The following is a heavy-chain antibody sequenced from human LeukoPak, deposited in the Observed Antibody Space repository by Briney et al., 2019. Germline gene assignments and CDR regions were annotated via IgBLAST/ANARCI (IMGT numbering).Heavy chain of an antibody. J-gene: IGHJ4*02. CDR2: IWYDGSNK. CDR3: ARDHGSEGGLDY. Sequence: GRSLRLSCAASGFTFSSYGMHWVRQAPGKGLEWVAVIWYDGSNKYYADSVKGRFTISRDNSKNTLYLQMNSLRAEDTAVYYCARDHGSEGGLDYWGQGTLVTVSS. CDR1: GFTFSSYG. D-gene: IGHD3-10*01. V-gene: IGHV3-33*01.